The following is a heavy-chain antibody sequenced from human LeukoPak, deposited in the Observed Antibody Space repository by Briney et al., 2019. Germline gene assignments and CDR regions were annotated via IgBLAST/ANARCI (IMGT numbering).Heavy chain of an antibody. J-gene: IGHJ4*02. Sequence: PSETLSLTCAVYGGSFSGYYWSWIRQPPGKGLEWIGEINHSGSTNYNPSLKSRVTISVDTSKDQFSLKLSSVTAADTAVYYCARRDSSGYYPDYWGQGTLVTVSS. D-gene: IGHD3-22*01. V-gene: IGHV4-34*01. CDR3: ARRDSSGYYPDY. CDR1: GGSFSGYY. CDR2: INHSGST.